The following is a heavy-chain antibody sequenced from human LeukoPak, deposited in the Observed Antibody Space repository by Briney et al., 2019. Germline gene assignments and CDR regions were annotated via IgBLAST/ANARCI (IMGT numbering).Heavy chain of an antibody. V-gene: IGHV3-48*01. Sequence: GGSLRLSCAASGFTFSSYSMNWVRQAPGKGLEWVSYISSSSSTIYYADSVKGRFTISRDNAKNSPYLQMNSLRAEDTAVYYCARYDIWSGFDYWGQGTLVTVSS. D-gene: IGHD3-3*01. CDR2: ISSSSSTI. J-gene: IGHJ4*02. CDR1: GFTFSSYS. CDR3: ARYDIWSGFDY.